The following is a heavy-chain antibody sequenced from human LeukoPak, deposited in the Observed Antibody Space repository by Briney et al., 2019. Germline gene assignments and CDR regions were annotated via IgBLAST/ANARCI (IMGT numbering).Heavy chain of an antibody. J-gene: IGHJ4*02. V-gene: IGHV4-39*07. CDR2: IYYSGST. CDR3: ARKSSGSSARDY. D-gene: IGHD3-10*01. Sequence: SETLSLTCTVSGGSISSSYYYWGWIRQPPGKGLEWIGNIYYSGSTYYNPSLKSRVTISVDTSKNQFSLKLRSVTAADTAVYYCARKSSGSSARDYWGQGTLVTVSS. CDR1: GGSISSSYYY.